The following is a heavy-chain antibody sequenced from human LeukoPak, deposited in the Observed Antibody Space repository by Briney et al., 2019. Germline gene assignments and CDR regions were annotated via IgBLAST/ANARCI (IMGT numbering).Heavy chain of an antibody. CDR2: IYHSGST. J-gene: IGHJ4*02. V-gene: IGHV4-30-2*01. Sequence: SQTLCLTCAVSGGSISSGGYSWSWIRQPPGKGLEWIGYIYHSGSTYYNPSLKSRVTISVDRSKNQFSLKLSSVTAADTAVYYCATNYDFWSGYRYWGQGTLVTVSS. D-gene: IGHD3-3*01. CDR3: ATNYDFWSGYRY. CDR1: GGSISSGGYS.